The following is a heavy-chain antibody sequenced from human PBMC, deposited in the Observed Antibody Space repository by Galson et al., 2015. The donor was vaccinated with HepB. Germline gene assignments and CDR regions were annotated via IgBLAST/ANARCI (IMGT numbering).Heavy chain of an antibody. J-gene: IGHJ4*02. CDR3: VRAVVGDTAEWYIDY. V-gene: IGHV3-30-3*01. Sequence: SLRLSCAASGFTFSDYTMYWVRQPPGKGLESVALISYDGNSKYFPDSVKGRFTISRDNSKNTLYLQVDSLRAEDTAVYFCVRAVVGDTAEWYIDYWGQGALVTVSS. CDR2: ISYDGNSK. CDR1: GFTFSDYT. D-gene: IGHD1-26*01.